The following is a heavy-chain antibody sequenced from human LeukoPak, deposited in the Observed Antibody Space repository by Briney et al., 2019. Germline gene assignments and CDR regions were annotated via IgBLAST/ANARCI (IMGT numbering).Heavy chain of an antibody. Sequence: GGSLRLSCAASGFTFSNYVMIWVRQAPGKGLEWVSRINSGGSSTSYADSVKGRFTISRDNAKNTLYLQMNSLRAEDTAVYYCARERGGIAVDYWGQGTLVTVSS. CDR3: ARERGGIAVDY. CDR2: INSGGSST. V-gene: IGHV3-74*01. J-gene: IGHJ4*02. D-gene: IGHD3-16*01. CDR1: GFTFSNYV.